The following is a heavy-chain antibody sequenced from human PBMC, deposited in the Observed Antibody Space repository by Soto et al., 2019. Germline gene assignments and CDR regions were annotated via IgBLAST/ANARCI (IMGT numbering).Heavy chain of an antibody. Sequence: SETLSLTCTVSGGSISSYYWSWIRQPPGKGLEWIGYIYYSGSTNYNPSLKSRVTISVDTSKNQFSLKLSSVTAADTAVYYCARSAVAFYGRYYFDYWGQGTLVTVSS. CDR3: ARSAVAFYGRYYFDY. D-gene: IGHD3-10*01. J-gene: IGHJ4*02. CDR1: GGSISSYY. CDR2: IYYSGST. V-gene: IGHV4-59*01.